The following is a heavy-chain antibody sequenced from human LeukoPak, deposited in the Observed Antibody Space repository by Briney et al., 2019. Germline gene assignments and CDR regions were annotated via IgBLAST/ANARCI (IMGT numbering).Heavy chain of an antibody. CDR1: GGSISSHY. V-gene: IGHV4-59*11. D-gene: IGHD3-22*01. CDR2: IYYSGST. CDR3: ARFLRYDSFDY. J-gene: IGHJ4*02. Sequence: SETLSLTCTVSGGSISSHYWSWIRQPPGKGLEWIGYIYYSGSTNYNPSLKSRVTISVDTSKNQFSLKLSSVPAADTAVYYCARFLRYDSFDYWGQGTLVTVSS.